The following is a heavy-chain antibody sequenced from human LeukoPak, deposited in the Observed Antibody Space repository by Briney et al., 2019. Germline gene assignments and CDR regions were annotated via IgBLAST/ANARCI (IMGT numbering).Heavy chain of an antibody. Sequence: PSETLPLTCSVSGGSISGYYWTWLRQPAGKGLEWIGRVYTSGSTHYNPSLKTRLTMSVDTSKNQFSLKLSSVTAADTAVYYCARLITGTTTAFDIWGQGTMVTVSS. CDR1: GGSISGYY. J-gene: IGHJ3*02. V-gene: IGHV4-4*07. D-gene: IGHD1-7*01. CDR2: VYTSGST. CDR3: ARLITGTTTAFDI.